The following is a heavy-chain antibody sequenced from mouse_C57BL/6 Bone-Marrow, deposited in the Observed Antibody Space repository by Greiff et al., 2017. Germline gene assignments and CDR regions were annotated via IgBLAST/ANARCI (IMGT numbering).Heavy chain of an antibody. CDR1: GYTFTDYY. D-gene: IGHD2-3*01. V-gene: IGHV1-76*01. CDR3: AREGDGYSFDY. Sequence: QVQLQQSGAELVRPGASVKLSCKASGYTFTDYYINWVKQRPGQGLEWIARIYPGSGNTYYNEKFKGKATLTAEKSSSTAYMQLSSLTSEDSAVYFCAREGDGYSFDYWGQGTTLTVSS. J-gene: IGHJ2*01. CDR2: IYPGSGNT.